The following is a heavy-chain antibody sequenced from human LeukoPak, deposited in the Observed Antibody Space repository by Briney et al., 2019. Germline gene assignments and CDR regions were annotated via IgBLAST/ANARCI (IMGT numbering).Heavy chain of an antibody. V-gene: IGHV3-11*01. CDR1: GFTFGDYY. D-gene: IGHD1-1*01. Sequence: GGSLRLSCAASGFTFGDYYMSWIRQAPGKGLEWVSYISSSGSTIYYADSVKGRFTISRDNAKNSLYLQMNSLRAEDTAVYYCAKVDWNHLFDYWGQGTLVTVSS. CDR2: ISSSGSTI. J-gene: IGHJ4*02. CDR3: AKVDWNHLFDY.